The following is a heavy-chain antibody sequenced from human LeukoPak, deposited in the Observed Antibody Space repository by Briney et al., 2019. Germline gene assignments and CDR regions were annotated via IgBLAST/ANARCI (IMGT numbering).Heavy chain of an antibody. CDR2: IYHSGST. CDR1: GGSISSGGYS. D-gene: IGHD6-19*01. J-gene: IGHJ4*02. CDR3: ASKRFSSGWAYYFDY. Sequence: PSQTLSLTCAVSGGSISSGGYSWSWIRQPPGKGLEWIGYIYHSGSTYYNPSLKSRVTMSVDMSNNQFSLILTSVTVADTAVYYCASKRFSSGWAYYFDYWGQGTLVTVSS. V-gene: IGHV4-30-2*01.